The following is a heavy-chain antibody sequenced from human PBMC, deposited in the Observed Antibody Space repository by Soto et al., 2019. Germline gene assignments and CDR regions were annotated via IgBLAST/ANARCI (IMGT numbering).Heavy chain of an antibody. Sequence: KTSETLSLTCSVSGGSINSYWWSWIRQPAGKGLEWIGRVYSSGTTDCSPSLNSRATMSVETSKNQFSLKLTSVTAADTAVYYCARDIGSYAYAEGYWGQGIQVTVSS. CDR2: VYSSGTT. CDR3: ARDIGSYAYAEGY. V-gene: IGHV4-4*07. D-gene: IGHD2-2*01. CDR1: GGSINSYW. J-gene: IGHJ4*02.